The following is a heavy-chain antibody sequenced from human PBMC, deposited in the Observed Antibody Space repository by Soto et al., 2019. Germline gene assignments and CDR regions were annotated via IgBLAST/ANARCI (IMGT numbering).Heavy chain of an antibody. CDR1: GDSVSSNSAA. CDR2: TYYRSKWYN. CDR3: ARADYDFWSGYPSWFDY. D-gene: IGHD3-3*01. Sequence: PSQTLSLTCAISGDSVSSNSAAWNWIRQSPSRGLEWLGRTYYRSKWYNDYAVSVKSRITINPGTSKNQFSLQLNSVTPEDTAVYYCARADYDFWSGYPSWFDYWGQGTLVTVSS. J-gene: IGHJ4*02. V-gene: IGHV6-1*01.